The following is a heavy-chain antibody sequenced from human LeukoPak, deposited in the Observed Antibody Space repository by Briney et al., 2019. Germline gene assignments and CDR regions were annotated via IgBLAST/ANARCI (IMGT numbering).Heavy chain of an antibody. CDR2: ILYDGSDK. CDR1: GFTFSIYG. Sequence: GRSLRLSCAASGFTFSIYGMHWVRQAPGKGLEWLAVILYDGSDKYCADSVKGRFTISRDNSKNTLYLQMNSLRDEDKAVNYCAKDKDYGYYMDVWGKGTTVTVSS. D-gene: IGHD3-16*01. CDR3: AKDKDYGYYMDV. J-gene: IGHJ6*03. V-gene: IGHV3-33*06.